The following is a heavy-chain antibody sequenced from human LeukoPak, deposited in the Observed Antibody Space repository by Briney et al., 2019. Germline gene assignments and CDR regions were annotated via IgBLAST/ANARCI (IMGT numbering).Heavy chain of an antibody. CDR2: IYYSGST. CDR1: GGSISSYY. J-gene: IGHJ6*03. CDR3: ARTVVPIDYYYYMDV. D-gene: IGHD4-23*01. V-gene: IGHV4-59*08. Sequence: SETLSLTCTVSGGSISSYYWSWIRQPPGKGLEWIGYIYYSGSTYYNPSLKSRVAISVDTSKNQFSLKLSSVTAADTAVYYCARTVVPIDYYYYMDVWGKGTTVTVSS.